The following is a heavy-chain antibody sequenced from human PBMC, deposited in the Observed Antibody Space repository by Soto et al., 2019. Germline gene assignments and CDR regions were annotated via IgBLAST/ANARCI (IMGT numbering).Heavy chain of an antibody. CDR1: DGSVNSGGYP. D-gene: IGHD1-1*01. CDR2: IYYSGST. CDR3: ARAPIPNWNYYGMDV. J-gene: IGHJ6*02. Sequence: PSDTLSLTFTVSDGSVNSGGYPWCWIRQHPGKGLEWIGDIYYSGSTYYNPSLKSRVTISIDTSTNHFSLHLSALTAADTAVYYCARAPIPNWNYYGMDVWGQGTTVTVSS. V-gene: IGHV4-31*03.